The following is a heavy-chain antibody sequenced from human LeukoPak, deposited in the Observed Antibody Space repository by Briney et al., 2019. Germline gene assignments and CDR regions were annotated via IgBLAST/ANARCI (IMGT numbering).Heavy chain of an antibody. J-gene: IGHJ4*02. D-gene: IGHD3-16*02. Sequence: SETLSLICTVSGGSISSSTYYWGWIRQPPGKGREWIGSIFYSGSTYYNPSLKSRVTILVDTSKNQFSLKLSSVTAADTAVYYCARGGSYRPQEIDSWGQGTLVTVSS. CDR2: IFYSGST. V-gene: IGHV4-39*07. CDR1: GGSISSSTYY. CDR3: ARGGSYRPQEIDS.